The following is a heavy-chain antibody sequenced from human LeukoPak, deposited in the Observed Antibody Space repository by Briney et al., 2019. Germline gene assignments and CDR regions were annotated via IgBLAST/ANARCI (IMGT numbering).Heavy chain of an antibody. Sequence: PGASLRLSCAASGFTFSSYAMSWVRQAPGKGLEWVSAISGSGGSTYYADSVKGRFTISRDNSKNTLYLQMNSLRAEDTAVYYCAKDSGGSYYYYYGMGVWGQGTTVTVSS. V-gene: IGHV3-23*01. J-gene: IGHJ6*02. D-gene: IGHD1-26*01. CDR1: GFTFSSYA. CDR2: ISGSGGST. CDR3: AKDSGGSYYYYYGMGV.